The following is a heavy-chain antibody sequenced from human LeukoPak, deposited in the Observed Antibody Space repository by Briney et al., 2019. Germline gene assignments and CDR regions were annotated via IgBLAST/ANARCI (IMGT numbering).Heavy chain of an antibody. J-gene: IGHJ4*02. D-gene: IGHD3-3*01. Sequence: ASETLSLTCTVSAGSISTPYWHWIRQSPGKRLEWIGFVFYGGITNYNPSLKSRVTISLDTSKNQFSLKLTSVTAADTAVYYCASGTVFGVITPQYFHYWGQGTRVTVSS. CDR1: AGSISTPY. CDR3: ASGTVFGVITPQYFHY. CDR2: VFYGGIT. V-gene: IGHV4-59*11.